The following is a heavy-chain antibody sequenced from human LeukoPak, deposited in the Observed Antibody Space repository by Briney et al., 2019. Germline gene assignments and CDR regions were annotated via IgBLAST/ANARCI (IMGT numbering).Heavy chain of an antibody. CDR1: GYTFTSYG. CDR3: ARDGSTIFGVVIIGYGVDV. CDR2: ISAYNGNT. Sequence: ASVKVSCKASGYTFTSYGISWVRQAPGQGLEWMGWISAYNGNTNYAQKLQGRVTMTTDTSTSTAYMELRSLRSDDTAVYYCARDGSTIFGVVIIGYGVDVWGQGTTVTVSS. J-gene: IGHJ6*02. V-gene: IGHV1-18*01. D-gene: IGHD3-3*01.